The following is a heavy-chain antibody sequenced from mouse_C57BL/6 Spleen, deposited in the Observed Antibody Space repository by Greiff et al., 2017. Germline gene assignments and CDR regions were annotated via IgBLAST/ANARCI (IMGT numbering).Heavy chain of an antibody. V-gene: IGHV1-18*01. CDR3: ARSGYYERFDY. Sequence: VQLQQSGPELVKPGASVKIPCKASGYTFTDYNMDWVKQSHGKSLEWIGDITPNNGGTIYNQKFKGKATLTVDKSSSTAYMELRSLTSEDTAVYYCARSGYYERFDYWGQGTTLTVSS. CDR1: GYTFTDYN. D-gene: IGHD2-3*01. J-gene: IGHJ2*01. CDR2: ITPNNGGT.